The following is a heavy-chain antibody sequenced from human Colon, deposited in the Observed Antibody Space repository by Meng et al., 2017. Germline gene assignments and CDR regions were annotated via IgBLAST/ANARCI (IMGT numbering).Heavy chain of an antibody. CDR2: ISSSGSYI. V-gene: IGHV3-21*01. CDR1: GFTFISYI. CDR3: ARDHPGPLGY. D-gene: IGHD7-27*01. J-gene: IGHJ4*02. Sequence: EVQLVESGGGLVEPGGSLRLSCAASGFTFISYIMNWVRQAPGKGLEWVSSISSSGSYIYYADSVKGRFTISRDNAKNSLYLQMNSLRAEDTAVYYCARDHPGPLGYWGQGALVTVS.